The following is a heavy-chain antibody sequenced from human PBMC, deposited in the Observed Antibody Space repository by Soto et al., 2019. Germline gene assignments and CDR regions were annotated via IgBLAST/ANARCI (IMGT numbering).Heavy chain of an antibody. CDR1: GGSISSGGYS. J-gene: IGHJ6*02. Sequence: QLQLQESGSGLVKPSQTLSLTCAVSGGSISSGGYSWSWIRQPPGKGLEWIGYIYHSGSTYYNPSLQSRVXXSXDXXKNQFSLKLSSVTAADTAVYYCAAESGYYHYGMDVWGQGTTVTVSS. CDR3: AAESGYYHYGMDV. D-gene: IGHD3-3*01. V-gene: IGHV4-30-2*01. CDR2: IYHSGST.